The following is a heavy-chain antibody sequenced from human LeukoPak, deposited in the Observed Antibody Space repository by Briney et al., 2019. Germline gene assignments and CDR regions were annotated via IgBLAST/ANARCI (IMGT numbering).Heavy chain of an antibody. V-gene: IGHV3-23*01. Sequence: GGSLRLSCAASGFTFSSYAMSWVRQAPGKGLEWVSAISGSGGSTYYADSVKGRFTISRDNAKHSLYLQMNSLRAEDTGVYYCAKDSYSKGDYWGQGVLVTVSS. CDR3: AKDSYSKGDY. J-gene: IGHJ4*02. D-gene: IGHD5-18*01. CDR2: ISGSGGST. CDR1: GFTFSSYA.